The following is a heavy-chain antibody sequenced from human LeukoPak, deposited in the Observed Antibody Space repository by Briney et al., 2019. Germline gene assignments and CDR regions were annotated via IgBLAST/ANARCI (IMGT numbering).Heavy chain of an antibody. Sequence: SETLSLTCTVSGGSISNYYWSWIRQPPGKGLEWIGYIYYSGSTNYNPSLKSRVTISVDTSKNQFSLKLSSVTAADTAVYYCARKASIAARPSYYYYMDVWGKGTTVTVSS. CDR3: ARKASIAARPSYYYYMDV. CDR2: IYYSGST. CDR1: GGSISNYY. V-gene: IGHV4-59*01. J-gene: IGHJ6*03. D-gene: IGHD6-6*01.